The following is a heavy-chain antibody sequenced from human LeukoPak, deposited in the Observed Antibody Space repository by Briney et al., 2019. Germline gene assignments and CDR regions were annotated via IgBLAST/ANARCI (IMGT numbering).Heavy chain of an antibody. V-gene: IGHV1-69*05. Sequence: GSSVKVSCKASGGTFSSYAISWVRQAPGQVLEWMGGVLPIFGTANYAQKFQGRVTITTDESTSTAYMELSSLRSEATAVYYCARGGYSSSWYEIDYWGQGTLVTVSS. D-gene: IGHD6-13*01. CDR3: ARGGYSSSWYEIDY. CDR2: VLPIFGTA. J-gene: IGHJ4*02. CDR1: GGTFSSYA.